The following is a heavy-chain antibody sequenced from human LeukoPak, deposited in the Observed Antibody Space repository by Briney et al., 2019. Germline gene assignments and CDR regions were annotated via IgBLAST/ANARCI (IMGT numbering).Heavy chain of an antibody. CDR1: GFTFSNYW. J-gene: IGHJ1*01. D-gene: IGHD3-22*01. V-gene: IGHV3-7*01. CDR2: IRTDGSEK. CDR3: ATYSSLNRREFQF. Sequence: GGSLRLSCEGSGFTFSNYWMGWVCQAPGKGLQWVANIRTDGSEKYYVDSVKGRFTISRDNAKNSLYLQMNSLRAEDTAVYYCATYSSLNRREFQFWGQGTLLTVSS.